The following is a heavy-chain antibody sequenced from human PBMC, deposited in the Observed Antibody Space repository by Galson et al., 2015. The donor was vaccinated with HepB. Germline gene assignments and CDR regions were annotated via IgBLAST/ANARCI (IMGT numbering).Heavy chain of an antibody. V-gene: IGHV1-2*02. CDR1: GYTFTGYY. CDR2: INPNSGGT. D-gene: IGHD2-2*01. J-gene: IGHJ1*01. Sequence: SVKVSCKASGYTFTGYYMHWVRQAPGQGLEWMGWINPNSGGTNYAQKFQGRVTMTRDTSISTAYMELSRLRSDDTAVYYCASTNCSSTSCPFYFQHWGQGTLVTVSS. CDR3: ASTNCSSTSCPFYFQH.